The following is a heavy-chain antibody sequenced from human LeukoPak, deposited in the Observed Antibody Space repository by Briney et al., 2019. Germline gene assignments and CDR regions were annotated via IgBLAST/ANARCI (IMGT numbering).Heavy chain of an antibody. V-gene: IGHV4-34*01. CDR3: ARVGLWFGELSKRGFDP. J-gene: IGHJ5*02. CDR2: INHSGST. D-gene: IGHD3-10*01. CDR1: GGSIGTYY. Sequence: SETLSLTCTVSGGSIGTYYWSWIRQPPGKGLEWIGEINHSGSTNYNPSLKSRVTISVDTSKNQFSLKLSSVTAADTAVYYGARVGLWFGELSKRGFDPWGQGTLVTVSP.